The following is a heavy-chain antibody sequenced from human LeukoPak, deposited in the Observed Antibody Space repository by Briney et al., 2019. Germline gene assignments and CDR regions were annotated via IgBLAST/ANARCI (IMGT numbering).Heavy chain of an antibody. CDR1: GFTFSSYW. CDR2: INSDGSST. V-gene: IGHV3-74*01. J-gene: IGHJ4*02. Sequence: PGGSLRLSCAASGFTFSSYWMHWVRQAPGKGLVWVSRINSDGSSTSYADSVKGRFTISRDNAKNTLYLQMNRLRAEDTAVYYCASGLRRGYCSSTSCYGDYWGQGTLVTVSS. CDR3: ASGLRRGYCSSTSCYGDY. D-gene: IGHD2-2*01.